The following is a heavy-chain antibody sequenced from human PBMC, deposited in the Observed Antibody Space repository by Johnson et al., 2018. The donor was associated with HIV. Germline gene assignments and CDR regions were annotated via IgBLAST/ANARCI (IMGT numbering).Heavy chain of an antibody. J-gene: IGHJ3*02. CDR1: GFTFSNYG. CDR2: ISSSGSTI. CDR3: ATPIVVVIANPRAFDI. Sequence: QVQLVESGGGLVQPGRSLRLSCAASGFTFSNYGMHWVRQAPGKGLEWVSYISSSGSTIYYADSVKGRFTISRDNSKNTLYLQMNSLRAEDTAVYYCATPIVVVIANPRAFDIWGQGTMVTVSS. V-gene: IGHV3-NL1*01. D-gene: IGHD2-21*01.